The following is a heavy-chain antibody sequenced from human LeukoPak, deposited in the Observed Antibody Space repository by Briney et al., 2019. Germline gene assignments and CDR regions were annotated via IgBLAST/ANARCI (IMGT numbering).Heavy chain of an antibody. Sequence: ALRLSCAASGFTFSSYAMHWVRQAPGKGLEWVALISYDGSNKYYADSVKGRFTISRDNSKNTLYLQMNSLRAEDTAVYYCVRGGASRPDFWGQGTLVTVSS. D-gene: IGHD6-6*01. V-gene: IGHV3-30*04. CDR1: GFTFSSYA. CDR3: VRGGASRPDF. CDR2: ISYDGSNK. J-gene: IGHJ4*02.